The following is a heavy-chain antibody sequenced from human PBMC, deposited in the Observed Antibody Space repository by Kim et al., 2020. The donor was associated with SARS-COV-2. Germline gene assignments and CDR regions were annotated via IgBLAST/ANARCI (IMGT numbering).Heavy chain of an antibody. V-gene: IGHV4-31*02. Sequence: LKSRVTIAVDTSKNQFSLKLSSVTAADTAVYYCARDQGVTFGGGINAFDIWGQGTMVTVSS. D-gene: IGHD3-16*01. J-gene: IGHJ3*02. CDR3: ARDQGVTFGGGINAFDI.